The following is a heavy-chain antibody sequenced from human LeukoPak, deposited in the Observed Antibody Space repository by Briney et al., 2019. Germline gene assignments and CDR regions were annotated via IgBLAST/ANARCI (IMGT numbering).Heavy chain of an antibody. V-gene: IGHV3-30*02. D-gene: IGHD1-14*01. Sequence: GGSLRLSCAASGFTFSSYGMHWVRQAPGKGLEWVAFIRYDGSKEYYADSVKGRFTISRDNSKNTLYLQMNSLKTEDTAVYYCAKDSRYYYVDYRGQGTLVTVSS. CDR3: AKDSRYYYVDY. CDR1: GFTFSSYG. CDR2: IRYDGSKE. J-gene: IGHJ4*02.